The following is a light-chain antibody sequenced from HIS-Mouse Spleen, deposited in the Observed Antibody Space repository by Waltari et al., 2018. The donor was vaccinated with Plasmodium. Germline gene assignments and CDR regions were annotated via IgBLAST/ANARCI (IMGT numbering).Light chain of an antibody. V-gene: IGLV2-23*01. CDR3: CSYAGSSWV. Sequence: QSALTQPASVSGSPGQSITISCTGTSSDVGRYKLVSWYQQHPGKAPKLMIYEGSKLPSGVSNRFSGSKSGNTASLTISGLQAEDEADYYCCSYAGSSWVFGGGTKLTVL. CDR1: SSDVGRYKL. J-gene: IGLJ3*02. CDR2: EGS.